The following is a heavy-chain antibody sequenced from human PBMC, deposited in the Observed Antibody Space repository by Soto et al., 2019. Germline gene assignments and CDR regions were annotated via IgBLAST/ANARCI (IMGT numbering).Heavy chain of an antibody. D-gene: IGHD3-16*01. V-gene: IGHV4-31*03. CDR1: GASISSGGSY. CDR3: ARAISTRGNGMDV. Sequence: SETLSLTCTVSGASISSGGSYWSWIRQHPGKALEWIGYIYYSGNTYYNPSLQSRLTISVDTSKSQFSLKLSSVTVADTAVYYCARAISTRGNGMDVWGQGTRVTSP. J-gene: IGHJ6*02. CDR2: IYYSGNT.